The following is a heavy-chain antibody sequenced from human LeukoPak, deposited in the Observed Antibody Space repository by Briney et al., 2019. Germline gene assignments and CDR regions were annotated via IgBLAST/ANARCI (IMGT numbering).Heavy chain of an antibody. CDR2: IYYSGST. D-gene: IGHD2-2*01. CDR3: AKDRGGYCSSTSCPGDFDY. V-gene: IGHV4-59*12. CDR1: GGSISSNY. Sequence: SETLSLTCTVSGGSISSNYWSWIRQPPGKGLEWIGYIYYSGSTNYNPSLKSRVTISVDTSKNQFSLKLSSVTAADTAVYYCAKDRGGYCSSTSCPGDFDYWGQGTLVTVSS. J-gene: IGHJ4*02.